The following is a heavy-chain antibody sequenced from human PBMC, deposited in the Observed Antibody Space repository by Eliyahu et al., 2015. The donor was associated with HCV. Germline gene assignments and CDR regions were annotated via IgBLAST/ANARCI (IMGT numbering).Heavy chain of an antibody. Sequence: QVQLVQSGAEVKEPGASVKVSCKASGCTFTSYGISWVRQAPGQGLEWMGWIXXYNGNTNYAQKLQGRXXMTTDTSTSTAYMGLRSLRSDDTAVYYCARQSWKSRKFDYWGQGTLVTVSS. D-gene: IGHD1-1*01. J-gene: IGHJ4*02. CDR1: GCTFTSYG. CDR2: IXXYNGNT. CDR3: ARQSWKSRKFDY. V-gene: IGHV1-18*01.